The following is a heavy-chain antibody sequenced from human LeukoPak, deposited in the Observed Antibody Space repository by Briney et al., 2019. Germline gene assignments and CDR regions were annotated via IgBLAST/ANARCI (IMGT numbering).Heavy chain of an antibody. CDR1: GASFSAND. J-gene: IGHJ4*02. V-gene: IGHV4-34*01. CDR2: INHSGAI. CDR3: ARYCGSENYCISY. Sequence: SXTXAVYGASFSANDWIWIRQPPGKGLEWIGEINHSGAITYKPSLKSRLTISSDTSKNQFSLKLSSVTAADTAVYCCARYCGSENYCISYWGQGTLVTVSS. D-gene: IGHD3-10*01.